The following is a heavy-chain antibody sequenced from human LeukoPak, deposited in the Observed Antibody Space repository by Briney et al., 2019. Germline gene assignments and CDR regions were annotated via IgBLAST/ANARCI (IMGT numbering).Heavy chain of an antibody. CDR2: IYPSGGST. CDR3: ARVPTFEYGHDGFDI. V-gene: IGHV1-46*01. J-gene: IGHJ3*02. CDR1: GYTFTSYY. D-gene: IGHD2/OR15-2a*01. Sequence: ASVKVSCKASGYTFTSYYIHWLRQAPGQGLEWMGIIYPSGGSTSYAQNFQGRVTMTSDTSTSTVYMDLSSLRSEDTAVYYCARVPTFEYGHDGFDIWGQGTMVTVSS.